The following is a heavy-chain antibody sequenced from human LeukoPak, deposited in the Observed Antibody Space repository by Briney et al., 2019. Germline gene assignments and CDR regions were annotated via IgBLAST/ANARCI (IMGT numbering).Heavy chain of an antibody. CDR3: ARGAVTPHYYYYYMDV. V-gene: IGHV3-11*04. D-gene: IGHD4-11*01. CDR2: ISSSGSTI. J-gene: IGHJ6*03. Sequence: PGGSLRLSCAASGFTFSDYYMSWIRQAPGKGLEWVSYISSSGSTIYYADSVKGRFTISRDNAKNTLYLQMSSLRAEDTAVYYCARGAVTPHYYYYYMDVWGKGTTVTVSS. CDR1: GFTFSDYY.